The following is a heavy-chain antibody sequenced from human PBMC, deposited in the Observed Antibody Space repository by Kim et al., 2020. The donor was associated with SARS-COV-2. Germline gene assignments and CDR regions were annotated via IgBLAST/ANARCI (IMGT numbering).Heavy chain of an antibody. D-gene: IGHD5-18*01. CDR1: GGPVSSRSYY. CDR2: IDYSGTT. J-gene: IGHJ4*01. Sequence: SETLSLTCTVSGGPVSSRSYYWVCIRQSPEKGLEWIGTIDYSGTTYVNPSLKSRVTISADTSKNQFLLMLRPVTAADTAFYYCARQGIQLCLERGYHFD. V-gene: IGHV4-39*01. CDR3: ARQGIQLCLERGYHFD.